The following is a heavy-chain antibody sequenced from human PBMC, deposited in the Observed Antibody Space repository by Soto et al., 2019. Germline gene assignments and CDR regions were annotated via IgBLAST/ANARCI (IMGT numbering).Heavy chain of an antibody. CDR1: GFSLSRTGMA. J-gene: IGHJ4*02. CDR3: EHIVVAGLGYYFDY. D-gene: IGHD6-19*01. CDR2: IYWDDDK. V-gene: IGHV2-5*02. Sequence: QITLKESGPTLVKPTQTLTLTCTFSGFSLSRTGMAVGWIRQPPGKALEWLALIYWDDDKRYSPFQNSRLTSTKGTSNNQVVLTMSNMDPVYTARYYCEHIVVAGLGYYFDYWGQGTLVTFSS.